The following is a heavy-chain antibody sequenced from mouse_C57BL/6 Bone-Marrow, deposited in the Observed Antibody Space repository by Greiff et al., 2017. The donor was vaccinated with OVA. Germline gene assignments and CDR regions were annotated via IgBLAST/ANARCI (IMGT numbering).Heavy chain of an antibody. Sequence: EVQLVESGGGLVQPGGSLKLSCAASGFTFSDYYMYWVRQTPEKRLEWVAYISNGGGSTYYPDTVKGRFTISRDNAKNTLYLQMSRLKSEDTAMYYCARGGVTYAMDYWGQGTSVTVSS. CDR2: ISNGGGST. CDR1: GFTFSDYY. V-gene: IGHV5-12*01. J-gene: IGHJ4*01. D-gene: IGHD2-2*01. CDR3: ARGGVTYAMDY.